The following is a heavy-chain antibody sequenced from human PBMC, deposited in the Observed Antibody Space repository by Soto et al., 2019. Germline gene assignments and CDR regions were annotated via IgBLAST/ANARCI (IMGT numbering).Heavy chain of an antibody. V-gene: IGHV4-59*08. Sequence: SETLSLTCAVFGGSFSGYYWTWIRQPPGTGLELIGYIYYSGSTNYNPSLKSRVTISVDTSKNQFSLKLSSVTAADTAVYYCARRGGLHSSGWYDYYYYGMDVWGQGTTVTVSS. CDR1: GGSFSGYY. J-gene: IGHJ6*02. D-gene: IGHD6-19*01. CDR2: IYYSGST. CDR3: ARRGGLHSSGWYDYYYYGMDV.